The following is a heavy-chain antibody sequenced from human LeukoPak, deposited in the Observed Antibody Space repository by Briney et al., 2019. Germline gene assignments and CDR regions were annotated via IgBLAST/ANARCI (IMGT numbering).Heavy chain of an antibody. CDR1: GFTFSSYS. Sequence: GGSLRLSCAASGFTFSSYSMNWVRQAPGKGLEWVSSISSSSSYIYYADSVKGRFTISRDNAKNSLYLQMNSLRAEDTAVYYCAIDRTRHDSSGYDYWGQGTLVTVSS. CDR2: ISSSSSYI. CDR3: AIDRTRHDSSGYDY. J-gene: IGHJ4*02. V-gene: IGHV3-21*01. D-gene: IGHD3-22*01.